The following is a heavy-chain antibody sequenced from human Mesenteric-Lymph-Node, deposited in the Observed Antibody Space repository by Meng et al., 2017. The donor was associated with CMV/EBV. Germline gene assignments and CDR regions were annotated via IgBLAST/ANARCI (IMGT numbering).Heavy chain of an antibody. V-gene: IGHV4-39*07. CDR2: IYYSGST. D-gene: IGHD2-2*01. CDR3: ARLRGKYQLLGGVWFDP. J-gene: IGHJ5*02. Sequence: SETLSLTCTVSGGSISSSSYYWGWIRQPPGKGLEWIGSIYYSGSTYYNPSLKSRVTISVDTSKNQFSLKLSSVTAADTAVYYCARLRGKYQLLGGVWFDPWGQGTLVTVSS. CDR1: GGSISSSSYY.